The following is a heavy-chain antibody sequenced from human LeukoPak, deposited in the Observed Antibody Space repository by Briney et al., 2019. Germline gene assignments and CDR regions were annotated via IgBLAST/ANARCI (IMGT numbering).Heavy chain of an antibody. V-gene: IGHV5-51*01. CDR1: GYSFTSYW. CDR3: ARPYCSGGSCYHDAFDI. J-gene: IGHJ3*02. CDR2: IYPGDSDT. Sequence: GESLKISCKGSGYSFTSYWIGWVRQMPGKGLEWMGIIYPGDSDTRYSPSFQGQVTISADKSISTAYLQWSSLKASDTAMYHCARPYCSGGSCYHDAFDIWGQGTMVTVSS. D-gene: IGHD2-15*01.